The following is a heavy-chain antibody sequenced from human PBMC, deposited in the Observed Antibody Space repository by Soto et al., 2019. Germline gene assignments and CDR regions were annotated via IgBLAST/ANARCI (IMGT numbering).Heavy chain of an antibody. V-gene: IGHV1-18*01. CDR3: AREGDIVVVPTYYGMDV. Sequence: QVQLVQSGAEVKKPGASVKVSCKASGYTFTSYGISWVRQAPGQGLEWMGWISAYNGNTNYAQKLQGRVTMTTDTSTSTDYMELRSLRADDTDVYYCAREGDIVVVPTYYGMDVWGQGTTVTVSS. D-gene: IGHD2-2*01. CDR2: ISAYNGNT. J-gene: IGHJ6*02. CDR1: GYTFTSYG.